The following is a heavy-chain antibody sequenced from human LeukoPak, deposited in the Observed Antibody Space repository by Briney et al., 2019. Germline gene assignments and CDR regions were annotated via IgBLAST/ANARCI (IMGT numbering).Heavy chain of an antibody. CDR1: GGSFSGYF. CDR3: ASLFYDSSGYYYDWYFDL. Sequence: KPSETLSLTCAVYGGSFSGYFWSWIRLPPGKGLEWLGEINHSGTTNYNPSLKSRVTISVDTSKNQFSLKLSSVTAADTAVYYCASLFYDSSGYYYDWYFDLWGRGTLVTVSS. CDR2: INHSGTT. D-gene: IGHD3-22*01. V-gene: IGHV4-34*01. J-gene: IGHJ2*01.